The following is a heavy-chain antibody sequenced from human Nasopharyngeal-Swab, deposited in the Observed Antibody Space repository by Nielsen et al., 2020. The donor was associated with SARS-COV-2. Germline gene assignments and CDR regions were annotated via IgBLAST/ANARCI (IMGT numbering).Heavy chain of an antibody. CDR2: IRNKANSYAT. Sequence: GESLKISCAASGSTFSGSAMHWVRQASGKGLEWVGRIRNKANSYATAYAASVKGRFTISRDDSKNTAYLQMNSLKTEDTAVYYCTSGGGDYWGQGTLVTVSS. J-gene: IGHJ4*02. CDR3: TSGGGDY. CDR1: GSTFSGSA. D-gene: IGHD3-16*01. V-gene: IGHV3-73*01.